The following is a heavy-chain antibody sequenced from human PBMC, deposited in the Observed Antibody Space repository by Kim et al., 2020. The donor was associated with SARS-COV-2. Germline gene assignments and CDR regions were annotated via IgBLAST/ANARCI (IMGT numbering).Heavy chain of an antibody. CDR3: ARGPKGGRGAFDI. J-gene: IGHJ3*02. CDR2: ISSSSSYI. V-gene: IGHV3-21*01. D-gene: IGHD1-1*01. Sequence: GGSLRLSCAASGFTFSSYSMNWVRQAPGKGLEWVSSISSSSSYIYYADSVKGRFTISRDNAKNSLYLQMNSLRAEDTAVYYCARGPKGGRGAFDIWGQGTMVTVSS. CDR1: GFTFSSYS.